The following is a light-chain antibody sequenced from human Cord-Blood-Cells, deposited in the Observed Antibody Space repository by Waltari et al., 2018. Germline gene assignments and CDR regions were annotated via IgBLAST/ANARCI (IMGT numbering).Light chain of an antibody. CDR2: GAS. V-gene: IGKV3-15*01. J-gene: IGKJ1*01. Sequence: EILTTQSSGTLSVSPGERATLSCRASQSVSSNLAWYQQKPGQAPSLLIDGASTRDDGMPARFRGSGSVSEFTLTISSRQSGDFVVYYCHQYNNWTGTCGQGTKVGIK. CDR1: QSVSSN. CDR3: HQYNNWTGT.